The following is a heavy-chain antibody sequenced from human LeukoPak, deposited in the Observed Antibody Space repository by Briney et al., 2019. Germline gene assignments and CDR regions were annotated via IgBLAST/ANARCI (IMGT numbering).Heavy chain of an antibody. D-gene: IGHD3-10*01. CDR2: ISDDSSFT. J-gene: IGHJ4*02. CDR3: AKHVGSGSGWDYFDY. CDR1: GFTFSRYA. Sequence: GGSLRLSCAASGFTFSRYAMSWVRPAPGKGLEWVSVISDDSSFTYYADSVKGRFTISRDNSKNTLYLQMNSLRAEDTALYYCAKHVGSGSGWDYFDYWGQGTLVTVSS. V-gene: IGHV3-23*01.